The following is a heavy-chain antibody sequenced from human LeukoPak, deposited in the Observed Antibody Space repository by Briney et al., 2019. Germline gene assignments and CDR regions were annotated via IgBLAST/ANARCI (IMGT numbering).Heavy chain of an antibody. CDR1: GFTFSSYG. Sequence: PWRSLRLSCAASGFTFSSYGMHWVRQAPGKGLEWVAVVSYDGSNKYYADSVKGRFTISRDNSKNTLYLQMNSLRAEDTAVYYCAKEVVGYCSSTSCYVGYGMDVWGQGTTVTVSS. CDR3: AKEVVGYCSSTSCYVGYGMDV. J-gene: IGHJ6*02. D-gene: IGHD2-2*03. CDR2: VSYDGSNK. V-gene: IGHV3-30*18.